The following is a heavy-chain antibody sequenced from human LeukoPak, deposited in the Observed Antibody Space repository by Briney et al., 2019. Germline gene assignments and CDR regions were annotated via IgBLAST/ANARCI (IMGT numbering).Heavy chain of an antibody. CDR3: AQGGLRYFDWLLDYYYYGMDV. Sequence: GGSLRLSCAASGFTFSSYGMHWVRQAPGKGLEWVAVISYDGSNKFYADSVKGRFTISRDNSKNTLYPQMNSLRAEDTAVYYCAQGGLRYFDWLLDYYYYGMDVWGQGTTVTVSS. CDR1: GFTFSSYG. J-gene: IGHJ6*02. V-gene: IGHV3-30*03. CDR2: ISYDGSNK. D-gene: IGHD3-9*01.